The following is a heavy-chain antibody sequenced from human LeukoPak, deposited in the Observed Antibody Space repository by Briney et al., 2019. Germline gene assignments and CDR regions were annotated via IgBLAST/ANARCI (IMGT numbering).Heavy chain of an antibody. J-gene: IGHJ4*02. V-gene: IGHV5-51*01. CDR2: INPGDSET. CDR3: ARPGYRSRYFDY. D-gene: IGHD6-19*01. CDR1: GYSFTSYW. Sequence: GESLKISCKASGYSFTSYWIGWVRQMPGKGLEWMGIINPGDSETKYSPSFQGQVTISADKSISTAYLQWSSLKASDTAVYYCARPGYRSRYFDYWGQGTLVTVSS.